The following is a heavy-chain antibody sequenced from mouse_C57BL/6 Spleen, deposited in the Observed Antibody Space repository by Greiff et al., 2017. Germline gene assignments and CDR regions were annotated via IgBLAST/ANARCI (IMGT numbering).Heavy chain of an antibody. J-gene: IGHJ3*01. V-gene: IGHV1-85*01. CDR3: ARSYYGSSLAWFAY. CDR1: GYTFTSYD. Sequence: QVQLKESGPELVKPGASVKLSCKASGYTFTSYDINWVKQRPGQGLEWIGWIYPRDGSTKYNEKFKGKATMTVDTSSSTSYMELHSLTSEASAVYFCARSYYGSSLAWFAYWGQGTLVTVSA. CDR2: IYPRDGST. D-gene: IGHD1-1*01.